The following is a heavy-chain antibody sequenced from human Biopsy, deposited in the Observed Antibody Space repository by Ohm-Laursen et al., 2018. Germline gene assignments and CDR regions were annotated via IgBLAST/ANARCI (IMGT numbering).Heavy chain of an antibody. CDR2: ISASSSYI. V-gene: IGHV3-21*06. CDR1: GFTFRSYA. CDR3: ATELLPPGVGGPWLDS. Sequence: SLRLSCSAPGFTFRSYAMSWVRQAPGKGLEWVSSISASSSYIYYADSVKGRFTVSRDNTKNTLYLQMNSLRAADTAIYFCATELLPPGVGGPWLDSWGQGTPVTVSS. D-gene: IGHD3-10*01. J-gene: IGHJ5*01.